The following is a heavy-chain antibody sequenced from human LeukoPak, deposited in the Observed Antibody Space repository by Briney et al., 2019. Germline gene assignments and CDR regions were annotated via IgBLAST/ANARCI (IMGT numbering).Heavy chain of an antibody. CDR2: INPNSGGT. J-gene: IGHJ6*02. CDR1: GYTFTGYY. CDR3: ARGPLPYDILTGYTDSYYYYGMDV. V-gene: IGHV1-2*02. D-gene: IGHD3-9*01. Sequence: ASVKVSCKASGYTFTGYYMHWVRQAPGQGLEWMGWINPNSGGTNYAQKFQGRVTMTRDTSISTAYMELSRLRSDDTAVYYCARGPLPYDILTGYTDSYYYYGMDVWGQGTTVTVSS.